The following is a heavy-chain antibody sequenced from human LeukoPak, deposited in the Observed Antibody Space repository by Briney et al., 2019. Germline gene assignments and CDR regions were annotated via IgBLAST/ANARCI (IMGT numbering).Heavy chain of an antibody. CDR3: ARHDQEYYYDSSGPNWFDP. CDR2: IYYSGST. J-gene: IGHJ5*02. D-gene: IGHD3-22*01. CDR1: GGSISSYY. Sequence: PSETLSLTCTVSGGSISSYYWSWIRQPPGKGLEGIGYIYYSGSTNYNPSLKSRVTISVDTSKNQFSLKLSSVTAADTAVYYCARHDQEYYYDSSGPNWFDPWGQGTLVTVSS. V-gene: IGHV4-59*08.